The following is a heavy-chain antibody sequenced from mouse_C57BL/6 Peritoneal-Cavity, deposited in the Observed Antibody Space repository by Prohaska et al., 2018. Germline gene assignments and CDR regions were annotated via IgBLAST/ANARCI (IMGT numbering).Heavy chain of an antibody. Sequence: DVQLQESGLALVKPSQTVSLTCTVTGYSITNGIHWSNWIRQVSGSKLEWIGYISYSGSTNSNPSLKSRNSITRDTSKNKLFLQLNSVTTEDIATYYCARGFAYWGQGTLVTVSA. V-gene: IGHV3-4*01. J-gene: IGHJ3*01. CDR2: ISYSGST. CDR1: GYSITNGIHW. CDR3: ARGFAY.